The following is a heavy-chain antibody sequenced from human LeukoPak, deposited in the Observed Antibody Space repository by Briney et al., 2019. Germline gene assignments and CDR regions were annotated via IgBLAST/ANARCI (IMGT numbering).Heavy chain of an antibody. CDR3: ARSPSGSYWDY. CDR1: GYTFTSYG. J-gene: IGHJ4*02. Sequence: ASVKVSCKASGYTFTSYGISWVRQAPGQGLEWMAWISAYSGNTNYAQKLQGRVTMTTDASTSTAYMELRSLRSDDTAVYYCARSPSGSYWDYWGQGTLVTVSS. CDR2: ISAYSGNT. D-gene: IGHD3-10*01. V-gene: IGHV1-18*04.